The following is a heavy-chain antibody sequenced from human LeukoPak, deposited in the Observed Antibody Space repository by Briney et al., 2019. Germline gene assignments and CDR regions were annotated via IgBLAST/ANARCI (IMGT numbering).Heavy chain of an antibody. CDR2: IYHSGST. CDR3: AKGYSYHKVGDNWFDP. D-gene: IGHD5-18*01. J-gene: IGHJ5*02. V-gene: IGHV4-61*01. Sequence: PSETLSLTCTVSGGSVSSGSYYWTWIRQPPGKGLEWIGYIYHSGSTYYNPSLKSRVTISVDTSKNQFSLKLSSVTAADTAVYYCAKGYSYHKVGDNWFDPWGQGTLVTVSS. CDR1: GGSVSSGSYY.